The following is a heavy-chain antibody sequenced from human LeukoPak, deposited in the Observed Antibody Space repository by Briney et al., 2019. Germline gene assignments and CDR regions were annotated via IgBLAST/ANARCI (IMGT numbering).Heavy chain of an antibody. D-gene: IGHD4-17*01. J-gene: IGHJ4*02. CDR1: NGSISIYY. CDR3: AREITVTRPFDY. CDR2: ISASGST. V-gene: IGHV4-4*07. Sequence: SETLSLTCTVSNGSISIYYWSWVRQPAGKGLEWIGRISASGSTNYNPSLKSRVTMSLDTSENQFSLKLSSVTAADTAVYYCAREITVTRPFDYWGPGTLVTVSS.